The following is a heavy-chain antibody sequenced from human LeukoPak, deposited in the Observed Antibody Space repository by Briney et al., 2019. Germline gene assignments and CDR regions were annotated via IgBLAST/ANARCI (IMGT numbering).Heavy chain of an antibody. V-gene: IGHV4-30-2*01. J-gene: IGHJ4*02. CDR3: ARAATSHYFDY. CDR2: IYHSGST. CDR1: GGSISSGGYY. Sequence: SQTLSLTCTVSGGSISSGGYYWSWIRQPPGKGLEWIGYIYHSGSTYYNPSLKSRVTISVDRPKNQFSLKLSSVTTADTAVYYCARAATSHYFDYWGPGTLVTVSS.